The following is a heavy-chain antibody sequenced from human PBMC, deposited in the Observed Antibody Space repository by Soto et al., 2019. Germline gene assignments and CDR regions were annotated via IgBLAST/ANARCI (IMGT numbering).Heavy chain of an antibody. V-gene: IGHV1-18*01. Sequence: ASVKVSCKASGYTFTRDGISWVRQAPGQGLEWMGWISGYNGDTNYAQKFQGRVTMTVDTSTTTAFMELTSLTSEDTAVYYCAREGLVLVPTTVNSDYYYYAMDVWGQGTTVTV. CDR3: AREGLVLVPTTVNSDYYYYAMDV. J-gene: IGHJ6*02. D-gene: IGHD2-2*01. CDR1: GYTFTRDG. CDR2: ISGYNGDT.